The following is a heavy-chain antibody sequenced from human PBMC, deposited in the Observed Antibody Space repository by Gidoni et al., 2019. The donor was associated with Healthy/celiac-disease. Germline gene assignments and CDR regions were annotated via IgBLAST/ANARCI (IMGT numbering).Heavy chain of an antibody. V-gene: IGHV3-30-3*01. J-gene: IGHJ6*02. D-gene: IGHD1-26*01. CDR3: ARDVRSPRDYYYYGMDV. CDR1: GFTFSSYA. Sequence: QVQLVESGGGVVQPVRSLRLSCAASGFTFSSYAMHWVRQAPGKGLEWVAVIAYDGSNKYYADSVKGRFTISRDNSKNTLYLQMNSLRAEDTAVYYRARDVRSPRDYYYYGMDVWGQGTTVTVSS. CDR2: IAYDGSNK.